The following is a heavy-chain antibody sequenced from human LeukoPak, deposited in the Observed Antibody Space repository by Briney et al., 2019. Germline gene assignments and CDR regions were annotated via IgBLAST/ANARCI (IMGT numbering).Heavy chain of an antibody. CDR2: IYPGDSET. J-gene: IGHJ4*02. CDR1: GYSFTSFW. CDR3: AISERSGYYWNFDY. V-gene: IGHV5-51*01. D-gene: IGHD3-22*01. Sequence: GESLKISCQGFGYSFTSFWIGWVRQMPGKGLEWMGIIYPGDSETRYIPSFQGQVTISADKSISTAYLQWSSLKASDTAMYYCAISERSGYYWNFDYWGQGTLVTVSS.